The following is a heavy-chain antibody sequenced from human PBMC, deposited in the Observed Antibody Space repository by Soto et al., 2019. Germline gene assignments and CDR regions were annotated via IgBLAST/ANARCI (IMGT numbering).Heavy chain of an antibody. CDR3: ARGSSSYYDYGMDV. J-gene: IGHJ6*02. D-gene: IGHD6-6*01. CDR2: IFYTGST. V-gene: IGHV4-59*04. CDR1: GGSISTYY. Sequence: SETLSLTCAVSGGSISTYYWSWIRQPPGKGLEWLGYIFYTGSTSYNPSLKSRVTMSVDTSKNQFSLRLTSVTAADTAVYFCARGSSSYYDYGMDVWGQGTTVTVSS.